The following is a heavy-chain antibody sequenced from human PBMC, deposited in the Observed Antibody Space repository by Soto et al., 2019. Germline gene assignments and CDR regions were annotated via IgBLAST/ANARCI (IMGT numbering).Heavy chain of an antibody. CDR2: INPHGGST. Sequence: ASVKACSEERRERFACYYLKSVRHATEQGRDCMGVINPHGGSTAYAQKFKGRVTLTRDTSASTVYMEVSSLTSEDTAMYYCARSSGGNFGIIIEGTNWFAPWGQGTLVTVPS. CDR3: ARSSGGNFGIIIEGTNWFAP. V-gene: IGHV1-46*01. J-gene: IGHJ5*02. CDR1: RERFACYY. D-gene: IGHD1-26*01.